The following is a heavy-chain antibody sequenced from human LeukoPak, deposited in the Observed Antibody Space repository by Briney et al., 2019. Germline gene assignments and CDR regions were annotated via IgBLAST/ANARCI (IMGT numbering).Heavy chain of an antibody. CDR2: IRSSSSYI. D-gene: IGHD3-9*01. CDR1: GGSISSSSYY. V-gene: IGHV3-21*01. CDR3: ARVSYDILTGYSYIDY. J-gene: IGHJ4*02. Sequence: PSETLSLTCTVSGGSISSSSYYWGWVRQAPGKGLEWVSSIRSSSSYIYYADSAKGRFTISRDNAKNSLYLQMNSLRAEDTAVYYCARVSYDILTGYSYIDYWGQGTLVTVSS.